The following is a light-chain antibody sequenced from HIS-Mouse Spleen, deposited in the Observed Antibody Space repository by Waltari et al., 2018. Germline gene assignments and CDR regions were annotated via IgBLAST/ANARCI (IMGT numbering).Light chain of an antibody. V-gene: IGLV3-10*01. Sequence: SYELTQPPSVSVSPAQTARTTSSGAALPKKYAYWYQQKSGQAPVLVIYEDSKRPSGIPERFSGSSSGTMATLTISGAQVEDEADYYCYSTDSSGNHRVFGGGTKLTVL. CDR3: YSTDSSGNHRV. CDR2: EDS. J-gene: IGLJ2*01. CDR1: ALPKKY.